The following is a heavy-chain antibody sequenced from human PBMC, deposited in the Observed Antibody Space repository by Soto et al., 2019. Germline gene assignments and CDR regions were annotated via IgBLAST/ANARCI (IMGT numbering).Heavy chain of an antibody. D-gene: IGHD3-3*01. CDR2: ISYNGGRT. V-gene: IGHV3-64D*06. CDR3: VRGPSQGSSVFGPLDF. Sequence: PVGSLRLSCSASAFIFSAFAMYWVRQAPGKGLEYVSVISYNGGRTYYADSVKGRFTVSRDNSRNTVDLQMSSLRPDDTAIYYCVRGPSQGSSVFGPLDFWGQGILVTVSS. J-gene: IGHJ4*02. CDR1: AFIFSAFA.